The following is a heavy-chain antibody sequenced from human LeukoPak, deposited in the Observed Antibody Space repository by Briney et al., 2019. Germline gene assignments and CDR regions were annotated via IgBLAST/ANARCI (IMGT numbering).Heavy chain of an antibody. Sequence: SETLSLTYTVSGGSMSSYSWRWIRQPPGKGLEWIGYIYHSGSTYYNPSLKSRVTISVDRSKNQFSLKLSSVTAADTAVYYCARLGGGVGATTNYYYYYYMDVWGKGTTVTVSS. D-gene: IGHD1-26*01. V-gene: IGHV4-59*12. J-gene: IGHJ6*03. CDR2: IYHSGST. CDR3: ARLGGGVGATTNYYYYYYMDV. CDR1: GGSMSSYS.